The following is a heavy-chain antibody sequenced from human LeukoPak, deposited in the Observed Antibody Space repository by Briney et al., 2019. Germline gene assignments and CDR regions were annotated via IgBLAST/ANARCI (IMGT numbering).Heavy chain of an antibody. Sequence: GGSLRLSCAAYGFTFSSYAMSWVRQAPGKGLEWVSVISGSGGSTYYADSVKGRFTNSRDNSKNPLYLQMHSLRAEDTAVYYCAKGYDFWSGYYSDYFDYWGQGTLVTVSS. CDR2: ISGSGGST. CDR3: AKGYDFWSGYYSDYFDY. D-gene: IGHD3-3*01. J-gene: IGHJ4*02. V-gene: IGHV3-23*01. CDR1: GFTFSSYA.